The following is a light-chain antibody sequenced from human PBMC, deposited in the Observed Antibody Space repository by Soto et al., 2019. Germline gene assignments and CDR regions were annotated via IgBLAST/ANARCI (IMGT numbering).Light chain of an antibody. CDR3: HQRQSWPRT. CDR2: GAS. CDR1: QSLSSS. V-gene: IGKV3-15*01. J-gene: IGKJ1*01. Sequence: EIVLTQSPGTLSLSPWQRATLSCRASQSLSSSFLAWYQQKPGQAPRLLIYGASTRATGIPARFSGSGSGTEFTLTISSLQSEDFAIYYCHQRQSWPRTFGQGTKVDIK.